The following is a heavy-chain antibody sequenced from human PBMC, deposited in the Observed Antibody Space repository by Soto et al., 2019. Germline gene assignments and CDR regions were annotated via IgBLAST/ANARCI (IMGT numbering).Heavy chain of an antibody. CDR3: AKGRSSTSLIRSNFDY. CDR2: ISWNSGSI. Sequence: EVQLVESGGGLVQPGRSLRLSCAASGFTFDDYAMHWVRQAPGKGLEWVSGISWNSGSIGYADSVKGRFTISRDNAKSSLYLQMNSLRAEDTALYYCAKGRSSTSLIRSNFDYWGQGTLVTVSS. CDR1: GFTFDDYA. D-gene: IGHD2-2*01. V-gene: IGHV3-9*01. J-gene: IGHJ4*02.